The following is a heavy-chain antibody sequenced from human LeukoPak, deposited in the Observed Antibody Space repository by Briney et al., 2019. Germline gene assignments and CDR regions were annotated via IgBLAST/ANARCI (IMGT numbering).Heavy chain of an antibody. CDR1: GFIFSTYT. Sequence: GGSLRLSCAASGFIFSTYTMNWVRQAPGKGLEWVSSISSSSNNINYADSVKGRFTISRDNAMNSVHLQMNSLRVEDTAVYYCARGYQRPDYWGQGTLITVSS. CDR3: ARGYQRPDY. CDR2: ISSSSNNI. D-gene: IGHD2-2*01. V-gene: IGHV3-21*01. J-gene: IGHJ4*02.